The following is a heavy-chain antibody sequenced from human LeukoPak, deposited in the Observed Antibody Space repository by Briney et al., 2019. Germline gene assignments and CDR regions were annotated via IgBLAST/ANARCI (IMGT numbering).Heavy chain of an antibody. D-gene: IGHD6-13*01. CDR3: AKGGAAADNYWYFDL. Sequence: GGSLRLSCAASGFTFDDYGMHWVRQAPGKDLEWVSGISWNRGSIGYADSVKGRFTISRDTAKNSLYLQMNSLRPEDTAFYCAKGGAAADNYWYFDLWGRGTLVTVSS. J-gene: IGHJ2*01. CDR2: ISWNRGSI. CDR1: GFTFDDYG. V-gene: IGHV3-9*01.